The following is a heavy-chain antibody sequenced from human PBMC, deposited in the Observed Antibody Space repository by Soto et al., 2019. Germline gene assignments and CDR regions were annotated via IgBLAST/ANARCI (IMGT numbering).Heavy chain of an antibody. CDR3: AKVPDLMITFGTFDY. V-gene: IGHV3-23*01. CDR2: ISGSGGST. Sequence: GGSLRLSCAASGFTFSSYAMSWVRQAPGKGLEWVSAISGSGGSTYYADSVKGRFTISRDNSKNTLYLQMNSLRAEDTAVYYCAKVPDLMITFGTFDYWGQGTLVTVSS. D-gene: IGHD3-16*01. J-gene: IGHJ4*02. CDR1: GFTFSSYA.